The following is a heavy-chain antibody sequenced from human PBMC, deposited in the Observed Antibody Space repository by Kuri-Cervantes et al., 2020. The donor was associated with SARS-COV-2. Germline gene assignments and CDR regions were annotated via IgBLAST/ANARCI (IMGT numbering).Heavy chain of an antibody. CDR3: ARNPHSLTSYYYYYMDV. CDR1: GFTFSSYA. Sequence: GESLKISCAASGFTFSSYAMHWVRQAPGKGLEWVAVISYDGSNKYYADSVKGRFTISRDNSKSTLYLQMNSLRAEDTAVYYCARNPHSLTSYYYYYMDVWGKGTTVTVSS. V-gene: IGHV3-30*04. CDR2: ISYDGSNK. J-gene: IGHJ6*03. D-gene: IGHD4/OR15-4a*01.